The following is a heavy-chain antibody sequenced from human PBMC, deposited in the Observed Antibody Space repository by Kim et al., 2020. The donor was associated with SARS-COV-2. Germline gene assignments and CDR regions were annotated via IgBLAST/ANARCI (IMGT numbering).Heavy chain of an antibody. Sequence: GGSLRLSCAASGFTFSSYAMHWVRQAPGKGLEWVAVISYDGSNKYYADSVKGRFTISRDNSKNTLYLQMNSLRAEDTAVYYCARGLDIVATFIDYWGQGTLVSVSS. CDR2: ISYDGSNK. J-gene: IGHJ4*02. D-gene: IGHD5-12*01. CDR1: GFTFSSYA. V-gene: IGHV3-30*04. CDR3: ARGLDIVATFIDY.